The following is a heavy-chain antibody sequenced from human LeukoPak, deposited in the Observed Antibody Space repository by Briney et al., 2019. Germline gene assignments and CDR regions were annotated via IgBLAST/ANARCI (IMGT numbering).Heavy chain of an antibody. D-gene: IGHD6-19*01. Sequence: GGSLRLSCAASGFTFSSYAMHWVRQAPGKGLEWVAVISYDGSNKYYADSVKGRFTISRDNSKNTMYLQMNSLRAEDTAVYYCARDRIAVAGTRGYYYYMDVWGKGTTVTVTS. CDR3: ARDRIAVAGTRGYYYYMDV. CDR1: GFTFSSYA. CDR2: ISYDGSNK. V-gene: IGHV3-30*01. J-gene: IGHJ6*03.